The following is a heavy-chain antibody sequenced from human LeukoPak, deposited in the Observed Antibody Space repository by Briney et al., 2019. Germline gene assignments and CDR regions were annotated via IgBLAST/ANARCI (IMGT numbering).Heavy chain of an antibody. V-gene: IGHV1-58*01. Sequence: GASVKVSCKASGFTFTNSAVQWVRQARGQRLEWIGWIVVASGNTNYAPKFQERVTITRDMSTSTAYMELSSLRSEDTAVYHCAADSGTQGDLFDYWGQGTLVTVSS. CDR1: GFTFTNSA. J-gene: IGHJ4*02. CDR2: IVVASGNT. D-gene: IGHD1-1*01. CDR3: AADSGTQGDLFDY.